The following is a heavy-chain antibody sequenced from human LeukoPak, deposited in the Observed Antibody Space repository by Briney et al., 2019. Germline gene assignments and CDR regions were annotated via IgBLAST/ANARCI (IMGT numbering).Heavy chain of an antibody. CDR3: ARGGDDYDILTGYSYYYYYMDV. J-gene: IGHJ6*03. CDR1: GFTFSSYW. D-gene: IGHD3-9*01. CDR2: IKQDGSEK. Sequence: GGSLRLSCAASGFTFSSYWMSWVRQAPGKGLEWVANIKQDGSEKYYVDSVKGRFTISRDNAKNSLYLQMNSLRAEDTAVYYCARGGDDYDILTGYSYYYYYMDVWGKGTTVTVSS. V-gene: IGHV3-7*01.